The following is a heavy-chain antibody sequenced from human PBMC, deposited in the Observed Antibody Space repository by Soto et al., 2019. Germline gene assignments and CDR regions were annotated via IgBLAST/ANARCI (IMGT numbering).Heavy chain of an antibody. CDR2: IYYRGTT. J-gene: IGHJ4*02. CDR3: ARGGGSPYHDHEFDY. D-gene: IGHD2-2*01. V-gene: IGHV4-59*11. Sequence: QVQLQESGPGLVKPSETLSLTCSVSGVSTSNHYWTWIRKPPGQGPEWIGCIYYRGTTNYNASFNSRVTISLDTPKNQFSLKLTSVTTADTAVYYCARGGGSPYHDHEFDYWGRGILVTVSS. CDR1: GVSTSNHY.